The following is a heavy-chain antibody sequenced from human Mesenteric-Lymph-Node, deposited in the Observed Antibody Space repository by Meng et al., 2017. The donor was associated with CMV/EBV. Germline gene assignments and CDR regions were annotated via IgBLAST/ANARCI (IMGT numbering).Heavy chain of an antibody. CDR1: GFTFSTYA. V-gene: IGHV3-30-3*01. CDR3: ARDPGELRLLLDY. D-gene: IGHD3-22*01. CDR2: ISYDGSNK. J-gene: IGHJ4*02. Sequence: GESLKISCAASGFTFSTYAMSWVRQAPGKGLEWVAVISYDGSNKYYADSVKGRFTISRDNSKNTLYLQMNSLRAEDTAVYYCARDPGELRLLLDYWGQGTLVTVSS.